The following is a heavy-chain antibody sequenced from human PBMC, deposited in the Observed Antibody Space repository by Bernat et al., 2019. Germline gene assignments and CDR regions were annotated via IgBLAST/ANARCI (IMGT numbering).Heavy chain of an antibody. V-gene: IGHV3-30*01. Sequence: QVQLVESGGGVVQPGRSLRVSCAASGFTFRSYAMHWVRQAPGKGLEWVVVLSNDGSFKYYADSVKGRFTISRDNSKNTLYLQMNSLRPEDTAVYYCAREGLEMNGIAAAGTFDYWGQGTLVTVSS. J-gene: IGHJ4*02. CDR1: GFTFRSYA. CDR3: AREGLEMNGIAAAGTFDY. CDR2: LSNDGSFK. D-gene: IGHD6-13*01.